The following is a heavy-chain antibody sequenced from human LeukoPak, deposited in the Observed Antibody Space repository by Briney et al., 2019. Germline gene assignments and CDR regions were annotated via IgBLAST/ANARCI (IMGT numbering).Heavy chain of an antibody. CDR3: ARGLVRRPFDY. J-gene: IGHJ4*02. CDR1: GGSFSGYY. Sequence: SETLSLTCAVYGGSFSGYYWSWIRQPPGKGLEWIGEINHSGSTNYNPSLKSQVTISVDTSKNQFSLKLSSVTAADTAVYYCARGLVRRPFDYWGQGTLVTVSS. V-gene: IGHV4-34*01. CDR2: INHSGST.